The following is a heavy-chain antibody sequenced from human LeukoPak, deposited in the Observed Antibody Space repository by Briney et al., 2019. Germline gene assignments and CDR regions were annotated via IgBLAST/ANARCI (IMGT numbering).Heavy chain of an antibody. CDR3: ARGLGSGWYNWFDP. J-gene: IGHJ5*02. CDR2: ISYDGSNK. D-gene: IGHD6-19*01. V-gene: IGHV3-30-3*01. Sequence: PGGSLRLSCAASGFTFSSYAMHWVRRAPGKGLEWVAVISYDGSNKYYADSVKGRFTISRDNSKNTLYLQMNSLRAEDTAVYYCARGLGSGWYNWFDPWGQGTLVTVSS. CDR1: GFTFSSYA.